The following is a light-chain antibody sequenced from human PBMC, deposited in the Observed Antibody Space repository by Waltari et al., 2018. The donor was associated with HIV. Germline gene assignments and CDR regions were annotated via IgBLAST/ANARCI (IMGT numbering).Light chain of an antibody. CDR2: EVS. CDR1: SSDVGGYNY. Sequence: QSALTQPASVSGSPGQSITMSCTGTSSDVGGYNYVSWYQHHPGKAPKLIIYEVSNRPEGCFNRSAGPMACNTSSLTFSGLQAEDESDYYCSSYTGSSTRYVFETGTKVTVL. V-gene: IGLV2-14*01. J-gene: IGLJ1*01. CDR3: SSYTGSSTRYV.